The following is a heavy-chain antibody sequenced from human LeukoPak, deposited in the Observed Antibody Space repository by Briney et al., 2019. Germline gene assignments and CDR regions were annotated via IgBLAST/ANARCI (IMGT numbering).Heavy chain of an antibody. D-gene: IGHD3-10*01. CDR1: GFTFSSYW. Sequence: PGGSLRLSCAASGFTFSSYWMSWVRQAPGKGLEWVSAISGSGGSTYYADSVKGRFTISRDNSKNTLYLQMNSLRAEDTAVYYCAKGHRSLWFGEFPAYYFDYWGQGTLVTVSS. CDR2: ISGSGGST. CDR3: AKGHRSLWFGEFPAYYFDY. V-gene: IGHV3-23*01. J-gene: IGHJ4*02.